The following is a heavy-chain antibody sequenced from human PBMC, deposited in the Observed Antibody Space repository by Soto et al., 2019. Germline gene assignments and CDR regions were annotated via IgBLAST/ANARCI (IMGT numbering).Heavy chain of an antibody. V-gene: IGHV3-48*03. CDR3: ARGGATYYYDSSGYYYDY. CDR1: GFTFSSYE. CDR2: ISSSGSTI. D-gene: IGHD3-22*01. J-gene: IGHJ4*02. Sequence: GGSLRLSCAASGFTFSSYEMNWVRQAPGKGLEWVSYISSSGSTIYYADSVKGRFTISTDNAKNSLYLQMNSLRAEDTAVYYCARGGATYYYDSSGYYYDYWGQGTLVTVSS.